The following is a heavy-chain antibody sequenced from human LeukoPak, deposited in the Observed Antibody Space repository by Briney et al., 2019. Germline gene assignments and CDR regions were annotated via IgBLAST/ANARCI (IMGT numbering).Heavy chain of an antibody. Sequence: PGGSLRLSCAASGFALSSHWMTWVRQAPGKGLEWVANIKQDGSEKYYVDSVKGRFTISRDNAKNSLYLQMNSLRAEDTAVYYCARDLDYGDYVWWGQGTLVTVSS. D-gene: IGHD4-17*01. J-gene: IGHJ4*02. CDR1: GFALSSHW. CDR2: IKQDGSEK. CDR3: ARDLDYGDYVW. V-gene: IGHV3-7*03.